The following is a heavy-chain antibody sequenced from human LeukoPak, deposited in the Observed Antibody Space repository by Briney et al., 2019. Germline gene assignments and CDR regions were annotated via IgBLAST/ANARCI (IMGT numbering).Heavy chain of an antibody. J-gene: IGHJ4*02. V-gene: IGHV3-23*01. CDR3: AKEGGTGTRFDY. Sequence: GGSLRLSCAASGFTFSSSAMSWVRQAPGKGLYWVSAISGSGTGTYYADSVKGRFTISRDNSKNTLYLQMNSLRAEDTAVYYCAKEGGTGTRFDYWGQGTLVTVSS. CDR2: ISGSGTGT. CDR1: GFTFSSSA. D-gene: IGHD1-7*01.